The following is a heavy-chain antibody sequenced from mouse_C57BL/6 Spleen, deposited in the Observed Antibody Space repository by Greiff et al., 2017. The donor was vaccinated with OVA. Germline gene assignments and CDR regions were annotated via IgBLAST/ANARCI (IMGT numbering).Heavy chain of an antibody. D-gene: IGHD1-1*01. J-gene: IGHJ2*01. CDR3: ARGVITTVVADYFDY. V-gene: IGHV5-17*01. Sequence: EVKLMESGGGLVKPGGSLKLSCAASGFTFSDYGMHWVRQAPEKGLEWVAYISSGSSTIYYADTVKGRFTISRDNAKNTLFLQMTSLRSEDTAMYYCARGVITTVVADYFDYWGQGTTLTVSS. CDR1: GFTFSDYG. CDR2: ISSGSSTI.